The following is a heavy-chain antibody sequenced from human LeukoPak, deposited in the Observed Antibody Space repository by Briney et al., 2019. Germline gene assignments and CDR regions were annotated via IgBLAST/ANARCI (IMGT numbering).Heavy chain of an antibody. CDR3: AKHYYGSGSQKYYFDY. V-gene: IGHV3-30*02. J-gene: IGHJ4*02. Sequence: GGSLRLSCAASGFLFSDYGMHWVRQAPGKGLGWVSLVRNDGSDKYYADSVKGRFTVSRDNSKNTLYLQMNSLRPEDTAVYYCAKHYYGSGSQKYYFDYWGQGTLVTVSS. D-gene: IGHD3-10*01. CDR1: GFLFSDYG. CDR2: VRNDGSDK.